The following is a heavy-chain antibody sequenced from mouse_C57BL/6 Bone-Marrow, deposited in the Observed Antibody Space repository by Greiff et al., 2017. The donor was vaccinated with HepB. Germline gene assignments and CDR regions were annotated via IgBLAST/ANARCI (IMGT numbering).Heavy chain of an antibody. CDR3: ARRMGGNDVCDY. CDR1: GYTFTGYW. Sequence: QVQLQQSGAELMKPGASVKLSCKATGYTFTGYWIEWVKQRPGHGLEWIGEILPGSGSTHYNEKFKGKATFTADTSSNTAYMQLSSLTTEDSAIYDCARRMGGNDVCDYWGQGTTRTVSS. CDR2: ILPGSGST. V-gene: IGHV1-9*01. D-gene: IGHD2-2*01. J-gene: IGHJ2*01.